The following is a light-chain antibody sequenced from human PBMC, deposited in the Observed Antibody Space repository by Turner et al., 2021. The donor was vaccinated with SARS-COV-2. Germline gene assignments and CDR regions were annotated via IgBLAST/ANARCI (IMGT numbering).Light chain of an antibody. V-gene: IGKV3-11*01. CDR1: QSVSSF. CDR2: DAS. Sequence: EVVLTQSPATLSLSPGERATLSCRASQSVSSFLAWYQQKPGQAPRLLIYDASNRATGIPARFSGSGSGTDFTLTISSLEPEDFAVYYCQQRNNWPPIFTFGPGTKVDIK. CDR3: QQRNNWPPIFT. J-gene: IGKJ3*01.